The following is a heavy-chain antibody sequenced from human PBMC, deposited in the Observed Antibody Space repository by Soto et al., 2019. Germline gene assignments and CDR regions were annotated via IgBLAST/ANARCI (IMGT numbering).Heavy chain of an antibody. CDR2: IDHGGSP. D-gene: IGHD6-19*01. Sequence: QVQLQQWGAGLLKSSETLSLTCAVYGGSFSGYYWSWIRQPPGKGLEWIGEIDHGGSPYFSPSLTRRVTISIDTSKTQFSLHLRSVTAADTAVYYCARRRSDISGWGVRYYYAMDVWGQGTTVTVSS. V-gene: IGHV4-34*02. J-gene: IGHJ6*02. CDR1: GGSFSGYY. CDR3: ARRRSDISGWGVRYYYAMDV.